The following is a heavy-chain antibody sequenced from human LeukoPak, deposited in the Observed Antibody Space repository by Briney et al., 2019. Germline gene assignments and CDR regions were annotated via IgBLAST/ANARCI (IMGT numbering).Heavy chain of an antibody. D-gene: IGHD2-15*01. Sequence: SETLSLTCTVSGGSISSYYWSWIRQPPGKGLEWIGYIYYSGSANYNPSLKSRVTISVDTSKNQFPLKLSSLTAADTAVYYCARGDSCSGGTCYSYYYYYMDVWGKRTTVTVSS. CDR1: GGSISSYY. CDR3: ARGDSCSGGTCYSYYYYYMDV. J-gene: IGHJ6*03. CDR2: IYYSGSA. V-gene: IGHV4-59*01.